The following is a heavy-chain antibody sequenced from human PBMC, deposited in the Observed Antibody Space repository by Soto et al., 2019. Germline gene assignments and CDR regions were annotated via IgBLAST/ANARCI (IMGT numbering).Heavy chain of an antibody. Sequence: GGSLRLSCAASGCRFSSFGMHWVRQATGKGLEWVAIIWYDGSLEYYADSVKGRFTISRDNSKNTLYLQMNSLRVEDTAVYYCAKPSYDFWSGYYHPFDYWGQGTLVTVSS. CDR2: IWYDGSLE. CDR3: AKPSYDFWSGYYHPFDY. J-gene: IGHJ4*02. V-gene: IGHV3-33*03. D-gene: IGHD3-3*01. CDR1: GCRFSSFG.